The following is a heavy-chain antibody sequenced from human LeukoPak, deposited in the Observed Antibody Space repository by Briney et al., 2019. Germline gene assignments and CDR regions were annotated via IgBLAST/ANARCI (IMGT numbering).Heavy chain of an antibody. CDR3: ARGDCISTSCSSGRFAY. V-gene: IGHV4-59*01. D-gene: IGHD2-2*01. Sequence: KPSETLSLTCTVSGGSISSYYWSWIRQPPGKGLEWIGYIYYSGSTNYNPSLKSRVTISVDTSKNQFSLKLSSVTAADTAVYYCARGDCISTSCSSGRFAYWGQGTLVTVSS. J-gene: IGHJ4*02. CDR1: GGSISSYY. CDR2: IYYSGST.